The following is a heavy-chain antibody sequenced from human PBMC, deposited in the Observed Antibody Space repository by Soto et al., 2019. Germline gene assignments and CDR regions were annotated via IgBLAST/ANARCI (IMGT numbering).Heavy chain of an antibody. D-gene: IGHD1-26*01. J-gene: IGHJ5*02. CDR1: GGTFSSYA. V-gene: IGHV1-69*13. CDR2: IIPIFGTA. CDR3: ARSIVGATDWFDP. Sequence: ASVKVSCKASGGTFSSYAISWVRQAPGQGLEWMGGIIPIFGTANYAQKFQGRVTITADASTSTAYMELSRLRSDDTAVYYCARSIVGATDWFDPWGQGTLDTVSS.